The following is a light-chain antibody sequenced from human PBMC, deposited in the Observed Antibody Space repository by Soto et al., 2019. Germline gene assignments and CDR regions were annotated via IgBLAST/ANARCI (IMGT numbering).Light chain of an antibody. Sequence: QSVLTQPASVSGSPGQSISISCTGTSSDVGGYNYVSWFQQHPGKAPKLMIFDVNNRPSGVSNRFSGSKSGNTASLTISGLQAEDEADDYCSSFTSTTTLIFGGGTKVTVL. V-gene: IGLV2-14*03. CDR2: DVN. CDR3: SSFTSTTTLI. CDR1: SSDVGGYNY. J-gene: IGLJ2*01.